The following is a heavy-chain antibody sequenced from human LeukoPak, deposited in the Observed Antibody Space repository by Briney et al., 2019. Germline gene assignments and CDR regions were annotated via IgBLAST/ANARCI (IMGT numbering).Heavy chain of an antibody. CDR1: GFTFSSYA. CDR3: ARAGVVVPTIDY. Sequence: GGSLRLSCAASGFTFSSYAMSWVRQAPGKGLEWVSAISGSGGSTYYADSVKGRFTISRDNAKNSLYLQMNSLRAEDTAVYYCARAGVVVPTIDYWGQGTLVTVSS. CDR2: ISGSGGST. J-gene: IGHJ4*02. V-gene: IGHV3-23*01. D-gene: IGHD3-22*01.